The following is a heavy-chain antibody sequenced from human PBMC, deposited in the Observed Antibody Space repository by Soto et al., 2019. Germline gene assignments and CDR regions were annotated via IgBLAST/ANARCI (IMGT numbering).Heavy chain of an antibody. CDR2: INHSGST. Sequence: SETLSLTCAVYGGSFSGYYWSWIRQPPGKGLEWIGEINHSGSTNYNPSLKSRVTISVDTSKNQFSLKLSSVTAADTAVYYCARSYYYYMDVWGKGTTVTVSS. V-gene: IGHV4-34*01. CDR1: GGSFSGYY. J-gene: IGHJ6*03. CDR3: ARSYYYYMDV.